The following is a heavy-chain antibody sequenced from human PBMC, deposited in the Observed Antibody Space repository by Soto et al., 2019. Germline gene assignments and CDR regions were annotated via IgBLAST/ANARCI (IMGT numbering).Heavy chain of an antibody. V-gene: IGHV3-30*18. Sequence: QVQLVESGGGVVQPGRSLRLSCAASGFTFSSYGMHWVRQAPGKGLEWVAVISYDGSNKYYADSVKGRFTISRDNSKNTLYLQMNSLRAEDTAVYYCAKAFGEIGYYDSSGYYYWGQGTLVTVSS. CDR3: AKAFGEIGYYDSSGYYY. D-gene: IGHD3-22*01. CDR2: ISYDGSNK. J-gene: IGHJ4*02. CDR1: GFTFSSYG.